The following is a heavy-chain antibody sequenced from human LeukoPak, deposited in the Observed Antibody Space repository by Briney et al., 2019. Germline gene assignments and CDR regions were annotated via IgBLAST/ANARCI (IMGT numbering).Heavy chain of an antibody. V-gene: IGHV1-2*02. J-gene: IGHJ3*02. Sequence: GASVKVSCKASGYTFTGYYMHWVRQAPGQGLEWMGWINPNSGGTNYAQKFQGRVTMTRDTSISTAYMELSRLRSDDTAVYYCAREITMIVVACDAFGIWGQGTMVTVSS. CDR3: AREITMIVVACDAFGI. D-gene: IGHD3-22*01. CDR2: INPNSGGT. CDR1: GYTFTGYY.